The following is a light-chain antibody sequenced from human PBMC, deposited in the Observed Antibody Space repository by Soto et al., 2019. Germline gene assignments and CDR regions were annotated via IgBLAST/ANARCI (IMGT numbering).Light chain of an antibody. Sequence: EIVLTQSPGILSLSPGEGASLSCGASQSISSSFLAWYQRKPGQAPRLLIYDASTRATGVPARFSGSGSGTDFTLTISSLQSEDFAVYFCQQYNNWPSFGQGTRLEIK. CDR3: QQYNNWPS. J-gene: IGKJ5*01. CDR1: QSISSS. CDR2: DAS. V-gene: IGKV3-15*01.